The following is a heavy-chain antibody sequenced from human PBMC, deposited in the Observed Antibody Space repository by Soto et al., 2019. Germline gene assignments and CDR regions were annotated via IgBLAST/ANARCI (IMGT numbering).Heavy chain of an antibody. D-gene: IGHD6-19*01. CDR3: AKRTFIAVAGTLDY. V-gene: IGHV3-23*01. CDR1: GFTFSSYA. CDR2: VSGSGDNT. Sequence: LRLSCVASGFTFSSYAMSWVRQAPGKGLEWVSAVSGSGDNTYYADSVKGRFTISRDNSKNTLYLQMSSLRAEDTALYYCAKRTFIAVAGTLDYWRQGTLVTVSS. J-gene: IGHJ4*02.